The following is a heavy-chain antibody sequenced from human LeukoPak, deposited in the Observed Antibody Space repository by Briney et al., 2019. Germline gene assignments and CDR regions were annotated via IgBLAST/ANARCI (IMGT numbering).Heavy chain of an antibody. CDR1: GGSISSYY. J-gene: IGHJ5*02. D-gene: IGHD6-13*01. CDR3: ARSGLYSRVRWSFDP. V-gene: IGHV4-59*08. CDR2: IHHSGST. Sequence: PSETLSLTCTVSGGSISSYYWSWIRQPPGKGLEWIGYIHHSGSTNYSPSLKSRVTISVDTSKNRFSLRLSSVTAADTAVYYCARSGLYSRVRWSFDPWGQGTLVTVSS.